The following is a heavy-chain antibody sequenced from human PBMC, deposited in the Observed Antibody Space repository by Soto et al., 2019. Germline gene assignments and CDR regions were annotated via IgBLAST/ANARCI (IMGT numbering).Heavy chain of an antibody. CDR3: AKDPDIVVVPAATD. V-gene: IGHV3-23*01. CDR2: ISGSGGST. J-gene: IGHJ4*02. D-gene: IGHD2-2*01. Sequence: HPGGSLRLSCAASGFTFSSYAMSWVRQAPGKGLEWVSAISGSGGSTYYADSVKGRFTISRDNSKNTLYLQMNSLRAEDTAVYYCAKDPDIVVVPAATDWGQGTLVTVSS. CDR1: GFTFSSYA.